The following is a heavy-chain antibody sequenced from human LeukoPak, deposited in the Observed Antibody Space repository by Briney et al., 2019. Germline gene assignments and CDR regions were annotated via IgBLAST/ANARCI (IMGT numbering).Heavy chain of an antibody. CDR2: IYYSGST. D-gene: IGHD5-12*01. CDR1: GGSISSGGYY. J-gene: IGHJ4*02. Sequence: SETLSLTCTVSGGSISSGGYYWSWIRQHPGKGLEWIGYIYYSGSTYYNPSLKSRVSISVDTSKRQFSLKLSSVTAADTAVYYCARSTAGDIVATTPYYFDYWGQGTLVTVSS. CDR3: ARSTAGDIVATTPYYFDY. V-gene: IGHV4-31*03.